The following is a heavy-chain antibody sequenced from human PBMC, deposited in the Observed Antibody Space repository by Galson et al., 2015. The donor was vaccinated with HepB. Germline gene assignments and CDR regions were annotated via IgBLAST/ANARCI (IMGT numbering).Heavy chain of an antibody. D-gene: IGHD3-22*01. CDR1: GFTFSSYG. CDR2: ISYDGSNK. CDR3: AVLSRLYLAKENVGYYYDSSGSREVDY. V-gene: IGHV3-30*03. J-gene: IGHJ4*02. Sequence: SLRLSCAASGFTFSSYGMHWVRQAPGKGLEWVAVISYDGSNKYYADSVKGRFTISRDNSKNTLYLQMNSLRAEDTAVYYCAVLSRLYLAKENVGYYYDSSGSREVDYWGQGTLVTVSS.